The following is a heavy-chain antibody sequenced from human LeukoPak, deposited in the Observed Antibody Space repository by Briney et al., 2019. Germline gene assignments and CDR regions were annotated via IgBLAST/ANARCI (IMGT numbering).Heavy chain of an antibody. J-gene: IGHJ4*02. CDR2: FSGTSTN. CDR1: GFTFSNVW. D-gene: IGHD6-19*01. V-gene: IGHV3-69-1*01. Sequence: GGSLRLSCAASGFTFSNVWMNWVRQAPGKGLEWVSTFSGTSTNSYADAVKGRVTISRDNSKNTLYLQMNSLRAEDTAVYYCAKLKQWQPQRYFFEYWGQGALVTVAS. CDR3: AKLKQWQPQRYFFEY.